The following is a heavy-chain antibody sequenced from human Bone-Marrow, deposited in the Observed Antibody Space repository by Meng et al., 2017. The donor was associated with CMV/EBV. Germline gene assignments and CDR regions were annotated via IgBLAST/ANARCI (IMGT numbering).Heavy chain of an antibody. Sequence: GESLKISCVASGFTFNDYWMHWVRQGPGRVLIWVARINTIGSSTIYADSVKGRFTISRDNSKNTLYLQMNSLRAEDTAVYYCARARRIFGTANAIDYWGQGTLVTVSS. CDR1: GFTFNDYW. CDR3: ARARRIFGTANAIDY. CDR2: INTIGSST. V-gene: IGHV3-74*01. J-gene: IGHJ4*02. D-gene: IGHD3-3*02.